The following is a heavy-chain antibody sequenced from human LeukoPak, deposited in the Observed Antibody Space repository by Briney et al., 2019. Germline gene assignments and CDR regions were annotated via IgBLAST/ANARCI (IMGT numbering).Heavy chain of an antibody. Sequence: ASVKVSCKASGYTFTGYYIHWVRQAPGQGLEWMGWINPNSGGTKYAQNFQGRVTMTRDTSISTAYMELSRLRSDDTAVYYCARVRAVAGTLDYWGQGTLVTVSS. CDR1: GYTFTGYY. D-gene: IGHD6-19*01. J-gene: IGHJ4*02. CDR2: INPNSGGT. CDR3: ARVRAVAGTLDY. V-gene: IGHV1-2*02.